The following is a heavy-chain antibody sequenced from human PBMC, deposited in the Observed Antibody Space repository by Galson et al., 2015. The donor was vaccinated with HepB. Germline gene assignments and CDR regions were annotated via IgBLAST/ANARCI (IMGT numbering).Heavy chain of an antibody. CDR3: ARDSSPSERRYFDWLLSNGMDV. CDR2: INPSGGST. V-gene: IGHV1-46*01. Sequence: SVKVSCKASGYTFTSYYMHWVRQAPGQGLEWMGIINPSGGSTSYAQKFQGRVTMTRDTSTSTVYMELSSLRSEDTAVYYCARDSSPSERRYFDWLLSNGMDVWGQGTTVTVSS. CDR1: GYTFTSYY. D-gene: IGHD3-9*01. J-gene: IGHJ6*02.